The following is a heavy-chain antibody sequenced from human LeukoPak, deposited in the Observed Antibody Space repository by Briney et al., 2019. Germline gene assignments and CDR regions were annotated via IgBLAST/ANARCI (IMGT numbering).Heavy chain of an antibody. CDR3: AKDDDIVVVPAALDP. CDR1: GFTFSSYA. V-gene: IGHV3-23*01. D-gene: IGHD2-2*01. CDR2: ISGSGGST. Sequence: VGSLRLSCAASGFTFSSYAMSWVRQAPGKGLEWVSAISGSGGSTYYADSVKGRFTISRDNSKNTLYLQMNSLRAEDTAVYYCAKDDDIVVVPAALDPWGQGTLVTVSS. J-gene: IGHJ5*02.